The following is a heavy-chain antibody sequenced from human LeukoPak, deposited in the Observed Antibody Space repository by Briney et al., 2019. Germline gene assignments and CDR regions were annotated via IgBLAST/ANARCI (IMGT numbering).Heavy chain of an antibody. CDR1: GFTFDDYG. J-gene: IGHJ5*02. D-gene: IGHD2-2*01. V-gene: IGHV3-20*04. Sequence: GGSLRLSCAASGFTFDDYGMSWVRQAPGKGLEWVSGINWNSGSIGYADSVKGRFTISRDNAKNSLYLQMNSLRAEDTALYYCAKDIRCSSTSCSGGFDPWGQGTLVTVSS. CDR2: INWNSGSI. CDR3: AKDIRCSSTSCSGGFDP.